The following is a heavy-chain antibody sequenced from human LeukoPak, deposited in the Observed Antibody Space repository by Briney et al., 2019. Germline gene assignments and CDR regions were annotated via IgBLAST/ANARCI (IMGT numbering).Heavy chain of an antibody. J-gene: IGHJ4*02. Sequence: GGSLRLSCAASGFTFDDYAMHWVRQAPGKGLEWVSLISWDGGSTYYADSVKGRFTTSRDNARDSLYLQMNSLRDDDTSVYFCARDASALYWGRGALVTVSS. D-gene: IGHD6-19*01. CDR1: GFTFDDYA. V-gene: IGHV3-43D*03. CDR3: ARDASALY. CDR2: ISWDGGST.